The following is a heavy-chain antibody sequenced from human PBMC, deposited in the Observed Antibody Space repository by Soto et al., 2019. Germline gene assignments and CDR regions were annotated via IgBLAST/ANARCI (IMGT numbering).Heavy chain of an antibody. CDR3: ATVPGGYCSGGSCYSAGFDY. CDR1: GFTFSSYA. Sequence: PGGSLRLSCAASGFTFSSYAMSWVRQAPGKGLEWVSAISGSGGSTYYADSVKGRFTISRDNSKNTLYLQMNSLRAEDTAVYYCATVPGGYCSGGSCYSAGFDYWGQGTLVTVSS. CDR2: ISGSGGST. V-gene: IGHV3-23*01. J-gene: IGHJ4*02. D-gene: IGHD2-15*01.